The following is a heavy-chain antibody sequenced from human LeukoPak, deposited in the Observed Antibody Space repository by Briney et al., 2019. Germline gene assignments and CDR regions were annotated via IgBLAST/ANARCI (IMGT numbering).Heavy chain of an antibody. J-gene: IGHJ4*02. Sequence: GGSLRLSCAASGFTFSSYEMNWVRQAPGKGLEWVSYISSSGSTIYYADSVKGRFTISRDNAKDSLYLQMNSLRADDTAVYYCARGLWFGGDWGQGTLITVSS. CDR3: ARGLWFGGD. D-gene: IGHD3-10*01. CDR1: GFTFSSYE. V-gene: IGHV3-48*03. CDR2: ISSSGSTI.